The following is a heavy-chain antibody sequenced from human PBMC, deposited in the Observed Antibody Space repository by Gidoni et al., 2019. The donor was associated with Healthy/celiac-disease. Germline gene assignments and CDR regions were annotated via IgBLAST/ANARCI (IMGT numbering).Heavy chain of an antibody. V-gene: IGHV1-69*01. J-gene: IGHJ5*02. Sequence: QVQLVQSGAEVKKPGSSVKVSCKASGGTFSSYAISWVRQAPGQGLEWMGGIIPIFGTANYAQKFQGRVTITADESTSTAYMELSSLRSEDTAVYYCARVDLYYDFWSGNNWFDPWGQGTLVTVSS. CDR2: IIPIFGTA. CDR1: GGTFSSYA. CDR3: ARVDLYYDFWSGNNWFDP. D-gene: IGHD3-3*01.